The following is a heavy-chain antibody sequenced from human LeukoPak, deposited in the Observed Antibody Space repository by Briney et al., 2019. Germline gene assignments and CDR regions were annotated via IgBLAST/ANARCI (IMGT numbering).Heavy chain of an antibody. Sequence: GGSLRLSCAASGFTFSSYTMNWVRQAPGKGLEWVSSISTSSSYIYYADSVKGRFTISRDNAKKSLYLQMNSLRAEDTAVYYCAKDRGSSGSEIDYWGQGTLVTVSS. J-gene: IGHJ4*02. D-gene: IGHD6-19*01. CDR3: AKDRGSSGSEIDY. CDR2: ISTSSSYI. V-gene: IGHV3-21*01. CDR1: GFTFSSYT.